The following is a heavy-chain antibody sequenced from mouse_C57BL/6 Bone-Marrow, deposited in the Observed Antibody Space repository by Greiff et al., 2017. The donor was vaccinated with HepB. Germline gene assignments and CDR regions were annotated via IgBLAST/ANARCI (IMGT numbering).Heavy chain of an antibody. Sequence: EVKLQESGPGLVKPSQSLSLTCSVTGYSITSGYYWNWIRQFPGNKLEWMGYISYDGSNNYNPSLKNRISITRDTSKNQFFLKLNSVTTEDTATYYCARAGYSNYEAWFAYWGQGTLVTVSA. D-gene: IGHD2-5*01. CDR1: GYSITSGYY. CDR2: ISYDGSN. J-gene: IGHJ3*01. V-gene: IGHV3-6*01. CDR3: ARAGYSNYEAWFAY.